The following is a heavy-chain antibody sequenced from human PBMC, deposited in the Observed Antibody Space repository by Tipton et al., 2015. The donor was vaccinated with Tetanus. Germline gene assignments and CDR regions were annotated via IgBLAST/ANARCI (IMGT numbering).Heavy chain of an antibody. V-gene: IGHV5-51*01. J-gene: IGHJ3*02. CDR2: IYPGDSDT. CDR3: ARAYCTNGVCYLGYDAFDI. CDR1: GYSFTSYW. Sequence: MQLVQSGAEVKKPGESLKISCKGSGYSFTSYWIGWVRQMPGKGLEWMGIIYPGDSDTRYSPPFQGQVTISADKSISTAYLQWSSLKASDTAMYYCARAYCTNGVCYLGYDAFDIWGQGTMVTVSS. D-gene: IGHD2-8*01.